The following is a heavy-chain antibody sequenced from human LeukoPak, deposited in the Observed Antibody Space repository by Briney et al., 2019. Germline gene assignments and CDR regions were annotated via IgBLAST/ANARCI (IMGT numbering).Heavy chain of an antibody. V-gene: IGHV3-7*01. Sequence: GGSLRLSCAASGFTFSSYAMSWVRQAPGKGLEWVANIKQDGSEKYYVDSVKGRFTISRDNAKNSLYLQMNSLRAEDTAVYYCARRRGMDVWGQGTTVTVSS. CDR2: IKQDGSEK. CDR3: ARRRGMDV. J-gene: IGHJ6*02. CDR1: GFTFSSYA.